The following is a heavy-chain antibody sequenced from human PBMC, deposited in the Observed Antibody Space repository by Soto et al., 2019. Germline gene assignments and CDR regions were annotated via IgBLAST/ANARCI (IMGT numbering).Heavy chain of an antibody. CDR2: INAGNCNT. D-gene: IGHD6-13*01. CDR1: GYTFTSYA. J-gene: IGHJ4*02. V-gene: IGHV1-3*01. Sequence: ASVKVSCKASGYTFTSYAMHWVRQAPGQRLEWMGWINAGNCNTKYSQKFQGRVTITRDTSASTAYMELSSLRSEDTAVYYCARGALYSSSWIDYWGQGTLVTVSS. CDR3: ARGALYSSSWIDY.